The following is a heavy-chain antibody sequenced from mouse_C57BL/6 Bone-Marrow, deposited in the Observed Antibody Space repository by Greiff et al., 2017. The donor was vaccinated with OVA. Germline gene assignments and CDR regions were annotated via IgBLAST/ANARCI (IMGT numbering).Heavy chain of an antibody. V-gene: IGHV5-12*01. J-gene: IGHJ4*01. D-gene: IGHD1-1*01. CDR1: GFTFSDYY. CDR2: ISNGGGST. CDR3: ARQYYGSSYCAMDY. Sequence: EVKLMESGGGLVQPGGSLKLSCAASGFTFSDYYMYWVRQTPEKRLEWVAYISNGGGSTYYPDTVKGRFTISRDNAKNTLYLQMSRLKSEDTAMDYCARQYYGSSYCAMDYWGKGTSVTVSS.